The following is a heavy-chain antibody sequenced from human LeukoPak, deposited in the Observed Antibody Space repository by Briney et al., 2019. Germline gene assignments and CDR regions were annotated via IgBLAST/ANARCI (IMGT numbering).Heavy chain of an antibody. CDR1: GGSISSYY. Sequence: SETLSLTCTVSGGSISSYYWSWIRQPPGKGLEWIGYIYYSGSTNYNPSLKSRVTISVDTSKSQFSLKLSSVTAADTAVYYCARHSERWLGAFDIWGQGTMVTVSS. CDR2: IYYSGST. CDR3: ARHSERWLGAFDI. V-gene: IGHV4-59*08. J-gene: IGHJ3*02. D-gene: IGHD6-19*01.